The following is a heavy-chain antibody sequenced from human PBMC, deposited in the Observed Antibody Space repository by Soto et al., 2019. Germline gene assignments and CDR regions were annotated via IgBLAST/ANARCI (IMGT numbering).Heavy chain of an antibody. Sequence: EVQLVESGGGLVQPGGSLRLSCAASGFTFSSYWMSWVRQAPGKGLEWVANIKQDGSEKYYVDSVKGRFTISRDNAKNSLYLQMNSLRAEDTAAYYCAREGYCSGGSCYSAYDYWGQGTLVTVSS. CDR3: AREGYCSGGSCYSAYDY. D-gene: IGHD2-15*01. V-gene: IGHV3-7*01. CDR1: GFTFSSYW. CDR2: IKQDGSEK. J-gene: IGHJ4*02.